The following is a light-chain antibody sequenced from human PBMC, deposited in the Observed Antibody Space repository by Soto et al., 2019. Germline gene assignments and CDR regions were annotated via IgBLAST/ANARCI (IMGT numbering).Light chain of an antibody. V-gene: IGLV1-40*01. CDR3: QSYDSSLSAHNDV. CDR1: SSNIGAVYD. Sequence: QSVLTQPPSVSGAPGQGVTISCTGSSSNIGAVYDVHWYQQLPGTAPKLLIYGNSNRPSGVPDRFSCSKSGTSASLAITGPQAEDGADYYCQSYDSSLSAHNDVFGTGTKLTVL. CDR2: GNS. J-gene: IGLJ1*01.